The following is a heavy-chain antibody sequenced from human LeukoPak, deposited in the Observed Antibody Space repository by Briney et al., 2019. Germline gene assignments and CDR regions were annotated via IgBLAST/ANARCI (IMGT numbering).Heavy chain of an antibody. CDR2: ISSRSSYT. V-gene: IGHV3-11*03. Sequence: GGSLRLSCAASGFTFSDYYMNWIRQAPGKGLEWVSSISSRSSYTDYADSVKGRFTISRDTSKNTLYLQMNSLRVEDTAVYYCARSSHYDILTGYSEEDAFDIWGQGTMVTVSS. CDR3: ARSSHYDILTGYSEEDAFDI. D-gene: IGHD3-9*01. CDR1: GFTFSDYY. J-gene: IGHJ3*02.